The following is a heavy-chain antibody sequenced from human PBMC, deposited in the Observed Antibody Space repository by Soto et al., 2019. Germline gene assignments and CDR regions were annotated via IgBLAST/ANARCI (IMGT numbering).Heavy chain of an antibody. Sequence: QVQLQESGPGLVKPSETLSLTCTVSGGSLTSGSYYWSWIRPPTGKGLEWIGNIYYSGSTNYNPSLKSRVTISVDTYKNQFSLKLSSVTAADTAVYYCARVATVTTWEDKWGQGTLVTVSS. J-gene: IGHJ4*02. V-gene: IGHV4-61*01. D-gene: IGHD4-17*01. CDR3: ARVATVTTWEDK. CDR2: IYYSGST. CDR1: GGSLTSGSYY.